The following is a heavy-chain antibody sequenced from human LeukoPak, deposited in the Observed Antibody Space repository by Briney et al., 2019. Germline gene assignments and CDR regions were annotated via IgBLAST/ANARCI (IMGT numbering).Heavy chain of an antibody. CDR2: INHSGST. J-gene: IGHJ3*02. D-gene: IGHD2-2*01. CDR3: ARVRRYCSSTSCYWPAFDI. Sequence: SSETLSLTCAVYGGSFSGYYWSWIRQPPGKGREWIGEINHSGSTNYNPSLKSRVTISVDTSKNQFSLKLSSVTAADTAVYYCARVRRYCSSTSCYWPAFDIWGQGTMVTVSS. CDR1: GGSFSGYY. V-gene: IGHV4-34*01.